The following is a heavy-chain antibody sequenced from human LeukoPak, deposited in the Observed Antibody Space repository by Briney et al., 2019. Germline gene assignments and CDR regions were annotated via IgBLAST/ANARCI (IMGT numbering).Heavy chain of an antibody. D-gene: IGHD3-10*01. CDR1: GFTFSDYA. CDR2: ISGSAISS. J-gene: IGHJ3*02. Sequence: PGGSLRLSCAASGFTFSDYAMSWVRQAPGKALEWVSVISGSAISSYYANSVKGRFTISRDNSKNTLYLELTSLRAEDTAVYYCANHVYGSGADGAFDIWGQGTMVTVSS. CDR3: ANHVYGSGADGAFDI. V-gene: IGHV3-23*01.